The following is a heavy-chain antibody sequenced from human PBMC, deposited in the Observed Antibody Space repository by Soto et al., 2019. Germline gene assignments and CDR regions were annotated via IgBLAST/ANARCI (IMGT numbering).Heavy chain of an antibody. CDR3: ARATYDYGYFGL. Sequence: QVQLQESGPGLVKPSQTLSLTCTVSGGSISSGDSYWSWIRQPPGKGLEWIGYIYYSGRTFYNPSLKSRVSISVDTSKNQLSLKLSSVTAADTGVYSCARATYDYGYFGLWGRGTLVTVSS. CDR2: IYYSGRT. D-gene: IGHD3-22*01. CDR1: GGSISSGDSY. V-gene: IGHV4-30-4*01. J-gene: IGHJ2*01.